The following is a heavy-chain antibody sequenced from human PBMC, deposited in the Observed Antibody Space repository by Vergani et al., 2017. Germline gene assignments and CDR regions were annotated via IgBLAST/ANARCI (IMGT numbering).Heavy chain of an antibody. Sequence: QVQLVQSGAEVKKPGASVKVSCKVSGYTLTELSMHWVRQAPGKGLEWMGGFDPEDGETIYAQKFQGRVTMTEDTSTDTAYMELRSLRSDDTAVYYCASGSLLWFGELFHYWGQGTLVTVSS. CDR2: FDPEDGET. D-gene: IGHD3-10*01. CDR1: GYTLTELS. CDR3: ASGSLLWFGELFHY. J-gene: IGHJ4*02. V-gene: IGHV1-24*01.